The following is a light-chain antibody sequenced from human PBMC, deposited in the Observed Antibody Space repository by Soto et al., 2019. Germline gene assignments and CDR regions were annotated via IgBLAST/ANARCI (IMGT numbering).Light chain of an antibody. V-gene: IGKV2-28*01. CDR2: LGS. J-gene: IGKJ1*01. CDR3: MQALQTPPT. Sequence: DLVMTQSPLSLPVTPGEPASISCRSSQSLLHSNGYNYLDWYLQKPGQSPQLLIYLGSNRASGVPDRVNGSGTGTDFTLKISRVEAEDVGVYYCMQALQTPPTFGQGTKVEIK. CDR1: QSLLHSNGYNY.